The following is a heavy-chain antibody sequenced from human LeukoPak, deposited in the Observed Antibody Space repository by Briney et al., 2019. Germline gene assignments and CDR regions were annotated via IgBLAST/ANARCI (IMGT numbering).Heavy chain of an antibody. D-gene: IGHD1-26*01. CDR1: GFTFSSYA. CDR3: ASISGPFNY. Sequence: GGSLRLSCAASGFTFSSYAMSWVRQAPGKGLEWVSAISGSGGTIYYADSVKGRFTISRDNAKNSLYLQMNSLRAEDTAVYYCASISGPFNYWGQGTLVTVSS. V-gene: IGHV3-23*01. J-gene: IGHJ4*02. CDR2: ISGSGGTI.